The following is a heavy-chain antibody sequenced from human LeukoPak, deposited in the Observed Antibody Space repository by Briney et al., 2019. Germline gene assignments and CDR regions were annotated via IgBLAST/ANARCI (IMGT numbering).Heavy chain of an antibody. CDR1: GFTFSSYA. D-gene: IGHD3-22*01. Sequence: GTSLRLSCAGSGFTFSSYAMSWVRQAPGQGLESVSAISGSGGSRYYAESVKGRFTISRDNSKSTRYLQMNSLRAEDTAVYYCAKGKDTYSYDSSGYYFGEYWGQGTLVTVSS. V-gene: IGHV3-23*01. CDR3: AKGKDTYSYDSSGYYFGEY. CDR2: ISGSGGSR. J-gene: IGHJ4*02.